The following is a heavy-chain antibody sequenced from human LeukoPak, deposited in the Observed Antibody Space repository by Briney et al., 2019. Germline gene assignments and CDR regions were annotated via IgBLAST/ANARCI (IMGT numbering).Heavy chain of an antibody. J-gene: IGHJ4*02. CDR3: AKGGRYASSANTPVDC. D-gene: IGHD3-16*01. CDR2: ISGSGGSS. V-gene: IGHV3-23*01. Sequence: GGSLRLSCAASGFTFSSYAMSWVRQAPGKGLEWVSAISGSGGSSYHADSVEGRFTISRDNSKNTLYLQMNSLRAKDTAVYYCAKGGRYASSANTPVDCWGQGTLVTVSS. CDR1: GFTFSSYA.